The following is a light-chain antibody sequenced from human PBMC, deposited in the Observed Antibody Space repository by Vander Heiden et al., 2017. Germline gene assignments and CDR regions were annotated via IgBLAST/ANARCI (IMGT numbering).Light chain of an antibody. J-gene: IGKJ1*01. V-gene: IGKV3-20*01. Sequence: EIVLTQSPGTLSLSPGETATLSCRASQSVVDNYFAWYQQEPGQAPRLLIYGISFRTTGIPDRFSGSGSGTRFTLTISRQEPEDFAVYYCEQYGSSPRTFGQGTKVEIK. CDR2: GIS. CDR3: EQYGSSPRT. CDR1: QSVVDNY.